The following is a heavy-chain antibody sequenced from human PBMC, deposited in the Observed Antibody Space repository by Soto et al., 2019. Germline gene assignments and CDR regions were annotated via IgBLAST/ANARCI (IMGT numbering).Heavy chain of an antibody. CDR1: GFTFSNYA. CDR3: AKNPGYYYDNNGYDFDT. V-gene: IGHV3-23*01. J-gene: IGHJ4*02. Sequence: GGSLRLSCAASGFTFSNYAMSWFRQAPGKGLEWVSAISYGGGTTYYADSVKGRFTISRDNSKNTLYLQMNSLRAEDTAVYYSAKNPGYYYDNNGYDFDTCGQETLVTVSS. CDR2: ISYGGGTT. D-gene: IGHD3-22*01.